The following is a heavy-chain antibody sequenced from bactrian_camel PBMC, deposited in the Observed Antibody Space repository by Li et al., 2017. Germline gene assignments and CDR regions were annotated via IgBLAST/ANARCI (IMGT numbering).Heavy chain of an antibody. D-gene: IGHD1*01. CDR2: LTMDGTE. Sequence: HVQLVESGGGSVQAGGSLRLSCKASGYPIGTYCITWFRQAPGKEREAVATLTMDGTESYADSVKGRFTISRDNAKNALYLQLNGLKPEDSAMYYCAAGRGRNLEGRGRCTLGFEWWGQGTQVTVS. CDR1: GYPIGTYC. J-gene: IGHJ4*01. V-gene: IGHV3S55*01. CDR3: AAGRGRNLEGRGRCTLGFEW.